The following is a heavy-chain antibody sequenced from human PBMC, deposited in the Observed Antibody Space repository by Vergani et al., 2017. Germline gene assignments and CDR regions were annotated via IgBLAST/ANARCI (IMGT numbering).Heavy chain of an antibody. Sequence: QVQLVQSGAEVKKPGSSVKVSCKASGGTFSSYAISWVRQAPGQGLEWMGGIIPIFGTANYAQKFQGIVTITADESTSTAYMELSSLRSEDTAVYYCARGRYYYGSVSYWGWNGMDVWGQGTTVTVSS. CDR2: IIPIFGTA. CDR1: GGTFSSYA. D-gene: IGHD3-10*01. CDR3: ARGRYYYGSVSYWGWNGMDV. J-gene: IGHJ6*02. V-gene: IGHV1-69*12.